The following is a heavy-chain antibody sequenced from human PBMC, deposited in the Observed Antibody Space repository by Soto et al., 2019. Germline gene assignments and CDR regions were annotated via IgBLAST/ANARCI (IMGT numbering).Heavy chain of an antibody. Sequence: ASVKVSCKASGGTFSSYAISWVRQAPGQGLEWMGGIIPIFGTANYAQKFQGRVTITADESTSTAYMELSSLRSEDTAVYYCARDGSAAGTFGNTRFEYWGQGTLVTVSS. CDR3: ARDGSAAGTFGNTRFEY. D-gene: IGHD6-13*01. CDR2: IIPIFGTA. J-gene: IGHJ4*02. V-gene: IGHV1-69*13. CDR1: GGTFSSYA.